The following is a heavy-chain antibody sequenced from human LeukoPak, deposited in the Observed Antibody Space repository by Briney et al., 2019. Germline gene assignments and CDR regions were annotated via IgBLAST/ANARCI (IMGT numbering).Heavy chain of an antibody. Sequence: GSSVKVSCKASGGTFSSYAIRWVRQAPGQGLEWMGRIIPILGIANYAQKFQGRVTLTADKSTNTAYMELSSLRSEDTAVYYCARAAMVRGVITGYYYYGMDVWGQGTTVTVSS. CDR1: GGTFSSYA. CDR3: ARAAMVRGVITGYYYYGMDV. D-gene: IGHD3-10*01. J-gene: IGHJ6*02. CDR2: IIPILGIA. V-gene: IGHV1-69*04.